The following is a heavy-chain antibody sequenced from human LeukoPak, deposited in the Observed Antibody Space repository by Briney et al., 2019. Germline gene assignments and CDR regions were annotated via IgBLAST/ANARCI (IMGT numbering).Heavy chain of an antibody. Sequence: ASVKVSCKASGYSFTSYGFTWVRRAPGQGLEWMGWVSAYDGSTNYAQKIRGRVTMTTDASKNTVYMELRSLRFDDTAVYYCASGGRDGMDVWGQGTTVTVSS. CDR1: GYSFTSYG. CDR2: VSAYDGST. J-gene: IGHJ6*02. V-gene: IGHV1-18*01. CDR3: ASGGRDGMDV. D-gene: IGHD3-16*01.